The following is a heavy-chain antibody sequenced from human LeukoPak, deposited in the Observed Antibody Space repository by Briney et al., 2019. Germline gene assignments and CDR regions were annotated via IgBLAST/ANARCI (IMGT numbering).Heavy chain of an antibody. Sequence: GRSLRLSCAASGFTFSSYGMHWVRQAPGKGLEWVAVISYDGSNKYYADSVKGRFTISRDNSKNTLYLQMNSLRAEDTAVYCCAKDLRGYSYGLYFDYWGQGTLVTVSS. CDR1: GFTFSSYG. CDR3: AKDLRGYSYGLYFDY. V-gene: IGHV3-30*18. J-gene: IGHJ4*02. CDR2: ISYDGSNK. D-gene: IGHD5-18*01.